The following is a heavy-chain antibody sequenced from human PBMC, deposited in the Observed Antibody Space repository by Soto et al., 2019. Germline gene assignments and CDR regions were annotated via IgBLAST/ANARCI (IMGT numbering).Heavy chain of an antibody. J-gene: IGHJ6*02. CDR1: GYSFTRYY. Sequence: ASVKGSCKASGYSFTRYYMHWVRQAPGQGLEWMGIINPSGGSTSYAQKFQGRVTMTRDTSTSTVYMELSSLRSEDTAVYYCARGLAAADKDYYYYGMDVWGQGTTVTVSS. V-gene: IGHV1-46*01. CDR2: INPSGGST. D-gene: IGHD6-13*01. CDR3: ARGLAAADKDYYYYGMDV.